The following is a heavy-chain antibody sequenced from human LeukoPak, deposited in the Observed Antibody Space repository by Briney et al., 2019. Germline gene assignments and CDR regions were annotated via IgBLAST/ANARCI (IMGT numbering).Heavy chain of an antibody. CDR2: INHSGST. CDR3: ARFGRLLHGGHIPLDY. V-gene: IGHV4-34*01. J-gene: IGHJ4*02. D-gene: IGHD3-22*01. Sequence: PSETLSLTCAVYGGSFSGYYWSWIRQPPGKGLEWIGEINHSGSTNYNPSLKSRVTISVDTSKNQFSLKLSSVTAADTAVYYCARFGRLLHGGHIPLDYWGQGTLVTVSS. CDR1: GGSFSGYY.